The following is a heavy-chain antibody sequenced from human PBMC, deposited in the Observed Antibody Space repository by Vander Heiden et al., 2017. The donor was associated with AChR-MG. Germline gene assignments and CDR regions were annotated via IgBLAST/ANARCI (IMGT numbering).Heavy chain of an antibody. Sequence: EVQLLESGGGLIQPGGSLRLSCAASGFTFSNYAVNWVRQAPGKGLEWVSAISGDASRTYYADSVKGRFTVSRDNSKNTLYLQMNSLRAEDTAVYYCAREVILLGDAFDIWGQGTMVTVSS. D-gene: IGHD4-4*01. CDR2: ISGDASRT. CDR3: AREVILLGDAFDI. J-gene: IGHJ3*02. CDR1: GFTFSNYA. V-gene: IGHV3-23*01.